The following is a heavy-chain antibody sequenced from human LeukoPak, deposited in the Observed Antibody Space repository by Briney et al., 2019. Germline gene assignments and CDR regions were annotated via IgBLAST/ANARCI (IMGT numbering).Heavy chain of an antibody. Sequence: PGGSLRLSCAASRFTVSSNYMTWVRQAPGKGLEWVSVIYSDGTTYYADSVKGRFTISRDNSKNTLYLQMSSLRADDTAVYYCAREPGYSYGAFDYWGQGALVTVSS. J-gene: IGHJ4*02. CDR1: RFTVSSNY. D-gene: IGHD5-18*01. CDR2: IYSDGTT. V-gene: IGHV3-53*01. CDR3: AREPGYSYGAFDY.